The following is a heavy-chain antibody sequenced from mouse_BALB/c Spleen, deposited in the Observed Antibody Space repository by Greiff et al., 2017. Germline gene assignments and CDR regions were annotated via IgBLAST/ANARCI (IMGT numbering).Heavy chain of an antibody. D-gene: IGHD1-1*01. V-gene: IGHV2-6-7*01. CDR2: IWGDGST. J-gene: IGHJ4*01. CDR1: GFSLTGYG. Sequence: QVQLQQSGPGLVAPSQSLSITCTVSGFSLTGYGVNWVRQPPGKGLEWLGMIWGDGSTDNNSALKSRMSISKDNSKSQVFLKMNSLQTADTAMYYCARDRIYEDAMDYWGQGTSVTVSS. CDR3: ARDRIYEDAMDY.